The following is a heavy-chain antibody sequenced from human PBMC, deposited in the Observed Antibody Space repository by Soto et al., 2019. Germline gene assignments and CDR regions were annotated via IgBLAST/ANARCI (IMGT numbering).Heavy chain of an antibody. CDR3: ARRVRDSGSYVGAFDI. V-gene: IGHV5-51*01. CDR1: GYSFTSYW. CDR2: IYPGDSDT. D-gene: IGHD1-26*01. Sequence: PGESLKISCKGSGYSFTSYWIGWVRQMPGKGLEWMGIIYPGDSDTRYSPSFQGQVTISADKSISTAYLQWSSLKASDTAMSYCARRVRDSGSYVGAFDIWGQGTMVTVSS. J-gene: IGHJ3*02.